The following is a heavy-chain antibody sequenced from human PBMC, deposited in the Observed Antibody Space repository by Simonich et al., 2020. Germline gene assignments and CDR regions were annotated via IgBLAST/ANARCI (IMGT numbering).Heavy chain of an antibody. CDR1: GYTFTGYY. CDR2: INPNSGGT. J-gene: IGHJ2*01. V-gene: IGHV1-2*02. CDR3: ARGGVRSSSWNWYFDL. D-gene: IGHD6-13*01. Sequence: QVQLVQSGAEVKKPGASVKVSCKASGYTFTGYYMPWVRQAPGQGLGGKGGINPNSGGTNFAQKFQGRVTMTRETSISPAYMELSRLRSDDTAVYYCARGGVRSSSWNWYFDLWGRGTLVTVSS.